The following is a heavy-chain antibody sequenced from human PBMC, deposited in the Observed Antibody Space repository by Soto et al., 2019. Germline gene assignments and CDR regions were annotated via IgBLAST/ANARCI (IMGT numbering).Heavy chain of an antibody. J-gene: IGHJ3*02. D-gene: IGHD2-15*01. CDR2: LNLGGST. Sequence: QVQLQQWGAGLLKPSETLSLTCAVYGGSFSGYYWNWIRQPPGKGLEWIGDLNLGGSTNYNASLKSRVSISVDTSKNQFSRKLSSVTAADTAVYYCARGRLRSCSGRSCERAVFDIWGQGTMATVS. CDR3: ARGRLRSCSGRSCERAVFDI. V-gene: IGHV4-34*01. CDR1: GGSFSGYY.